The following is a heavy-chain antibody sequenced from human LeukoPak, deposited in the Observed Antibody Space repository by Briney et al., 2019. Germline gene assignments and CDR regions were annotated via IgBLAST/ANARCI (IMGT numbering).Heavy chain of an antibody. CDR2: IYYSGST. CDR1: GGSITGYY. Sequence: SETLSLTCTVSGGSITGYYWTWIRQSPGKGLEWIGYIYYSGSTSYTPSLKSRVTISIDTSKNQFSLNLSSVTAADTAVYYCARGSSSWYANYWGQGTLVTVSS. D-gene: IGHD6-13*01. V-gene: IGHV4-59*13. J-gene: IGHJ4*02. CDR3: ARGSSSWYANY.